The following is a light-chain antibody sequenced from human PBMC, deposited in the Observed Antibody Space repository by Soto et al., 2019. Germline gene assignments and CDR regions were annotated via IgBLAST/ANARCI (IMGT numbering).Light chain of an antibody. CDR3: AAWDDSLRGWV. CDR2: RNN. CDR1: FSKIGSNY. V-gene: IGLV1-47*01. Sequence: QSVLTQPPSASGTPGQRVTISCSGSFSKIGSNYVYWYQQFPGTAPKLLIYRNNQRPSGVPDRFSGSKSDTSASLAISGLRSDDEAQYYCAAWDDSLRGWVFGGGTKLTVL. J-gene: IGLJ3*02.